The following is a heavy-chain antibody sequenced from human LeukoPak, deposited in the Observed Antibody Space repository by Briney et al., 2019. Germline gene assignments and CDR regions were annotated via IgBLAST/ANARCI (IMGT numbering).Heavy chain of an antibody. J-gene: IGHJ4*02. CDR2: ISAYNGNT. CDR3: ARGSSSYYDSSGSDY. Sequence: GASVTVSCTASGYTFTSYGISWVRQAPGQGLEWMGWISAYNGNTNYAQKLQGRVTMTTDTSTSTAYMELRSLRSEDTAVYYCARGSSSYYDSSGSDYWGEGALVTVSS. D-gene: IGHD3-22*01. V-gene: IGHV1-18*01. CDR1: GYTFTSYG.